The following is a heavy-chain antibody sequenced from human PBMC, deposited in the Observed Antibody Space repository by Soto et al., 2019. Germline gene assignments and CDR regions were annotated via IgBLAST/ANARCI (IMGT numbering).Heavy chain of an antibody. V-gene: IGHV3-23*01. CDR2: MSGNADDI. D-gene: IGHD3-22*01. CDR1: GFTFSSYA. J-gene: IGHJ5*02. CDR3: AKDGLYNYDTLNP. Sequence: EVQLLESGGGLVQPGGSLRLSCAASGFTFSSYAMSWVRQAPGKGLEWVSCMSGNADDIYYADSVKGRFTVSRDNSKNTVFLQMNSLRAEDTAVYYCAKDGLYNYDTLNPWGQGTLVTVSS.